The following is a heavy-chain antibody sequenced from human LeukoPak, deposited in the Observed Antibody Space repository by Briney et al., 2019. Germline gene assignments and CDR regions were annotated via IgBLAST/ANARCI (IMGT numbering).Heavy chain of an antibody. CDR2: INHSGST. Sequence: PSETLSLTCAVYGGSFSGYYWSWIRQPPGKGLEWIGEINHSGSTNYNPSLKSRVTISVDTSKNQFSLKLSSVTAADTAVYYCARGRPYSRLDYWGQGTLVTVSS. D-gene: IGHD6-13*01. V-gene: IGHV4-34*01. CDR1: GGSFSGYY. J-gene: IGHJ4*02. CDR3: ARGRPYSRLDY.